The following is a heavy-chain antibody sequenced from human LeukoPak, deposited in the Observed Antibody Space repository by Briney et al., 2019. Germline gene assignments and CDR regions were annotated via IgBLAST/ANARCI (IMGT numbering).Heavy chain of an antibody. J-gene: IGHJ5*02. D-gene: IGHD5-24*01. CDR1: GGSISSGSYY. Sequence: SETLSLTCTVSGGSISSGSYYWNWTRQPAGKGLEWIGCIYTSGSTNYNPSLKSRVTISVDTSKNQFSLKLSSVTAADTAVYYCARGGRDGYNNWFDPWGQGTLVTVSS. CDR3: ARGGRDGYNNWFDP. CDR2: IYTSGST. V-gene: IGHV4-61*02.